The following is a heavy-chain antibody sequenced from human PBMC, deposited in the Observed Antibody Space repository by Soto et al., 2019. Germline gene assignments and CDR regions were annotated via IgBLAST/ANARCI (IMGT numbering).Heavy chain of an antibody. D-gene: IGHD3-3*01. J-gene: IGHJ3*02. Sequence: NPGGSLRLSCAASGFTFSDYYMSWIRQAPGKGLEWVSYISSSGSTIYYADSVKGRFTISRDNAKNSLYLQMNSLRAEDTAVYYCARDVKEGGVRFDSRPFLDAFDIWGQGTMVTVSS. CDR1: GFTFSDYY. V-gene: IGHV3-11*01. CDR2: ISSSGSTI. CDR3: ARDVKEGGVRFDSRPFLDAFDI.